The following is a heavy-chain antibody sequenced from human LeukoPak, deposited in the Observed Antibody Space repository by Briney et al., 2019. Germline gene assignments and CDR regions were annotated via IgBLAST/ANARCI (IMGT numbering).Heavy chain of an antibody. D-gene: IGHD3-22*01. CDR2: ISGSGGST. CDR1: GLTFRSYA. CDR3: AKDSTYYYDISGYCDY. Sequence: PGGSLRLSCVASGLTFRSYAMSWVRQAPGKGLEWVSAISGSGGSTYYADSGKGRFTISRDNSKNTVYLQMNSLRAEDTAVYYCAKDSTYYYDISGYCDYWGQGTLVTVSS. J-gene: IGHJ4*02. V-gene: IGHV3-23*01.